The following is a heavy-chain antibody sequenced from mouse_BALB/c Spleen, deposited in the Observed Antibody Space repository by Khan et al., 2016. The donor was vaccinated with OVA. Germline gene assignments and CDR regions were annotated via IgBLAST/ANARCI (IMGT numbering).Heavy chain of an antibody. CDR2: INPHIGET. CDR3: ARIYRSDFDY. CDR1: GYSFTGYF. Sequence: EVQLQQSGPELVKSGASVKISCKASGYSFTGYFMNWVMQSHGKSLEWIGRINPHIGETFYNQKFKGKATLTVDESSSTAHMELRSLASEDSAVYYCARIYRSDFDYWGQGTTLTVSS. D-gene: IGHD1-1*01. V-gene: IGHV1-20*02. J-gene: IGHJ2*01.